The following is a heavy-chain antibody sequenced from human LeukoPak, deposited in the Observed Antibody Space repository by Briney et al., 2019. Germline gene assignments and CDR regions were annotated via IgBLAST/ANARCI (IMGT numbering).Heavy chain of an antibody. J-gene: IGHJ4*02. D-gene: IGHD1-20*01. V-gene: IGHV3-7*03. CDR3: AKDQFITGTTSH. Sequence: GGSLRLSCAASGFTFSSYWMNWARQAPGKGLEWVASINHNGNVDYYVDSVKGRFTISRDNAKNSLYLQMNSLRAEDTAVYYCAKDQFITGTTSHWGQGTLVTVSS. CDR2: INHNGNVD. CDR1: GFTFSSYW.